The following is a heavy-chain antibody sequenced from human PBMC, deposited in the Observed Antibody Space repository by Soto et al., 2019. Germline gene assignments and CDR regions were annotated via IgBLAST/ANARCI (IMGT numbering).Heavy chain of an antibody. J-gene: IGHJ6*02. CDR1: GFTFSSYW. V-gene: IGHV3-74*01. CDR2: INSDGSST. Sequence: EVQLVESGGGLVQPGGSLRLSCAASGFTFSSYWMHWVRQAPGKGLVWVSRINSDGSSTSYADSVKGRFTISRDNAKNTLYLQMNSLRAEDTAVYYCARDRLEKWELPYYYYYYGMDVWGQGTTVTVSS. D-gene: IGHD1-26*01. CDR3: ARDRLEKWELPYYYYYYGMDV.